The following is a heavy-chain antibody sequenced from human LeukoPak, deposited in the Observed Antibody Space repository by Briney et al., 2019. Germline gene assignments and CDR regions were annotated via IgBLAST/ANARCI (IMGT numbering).Heavy chain of an antibody. J-gene: IGHJ4*02. V-gene: IGHV3-23*01. D-gene: IGHD6-19*01. CDR3: AKDARRTSGWYFFDY. CDR1: GFAFSSQA. CDR2: ISDSGSIT. Sequence: GGSLRLSCAASGFAFSSQAMGRVRQAPGKGLEWVSVISDSGSITYYADSVKGQFTISRDNSKNTLFLQMNSLRVEDTAVYYCAKDARRTSGWYFFDYWGQGTLVTVSS.